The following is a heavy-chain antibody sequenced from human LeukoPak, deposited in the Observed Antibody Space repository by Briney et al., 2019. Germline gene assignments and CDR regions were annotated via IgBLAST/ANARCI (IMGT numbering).Heavy chain of an antibody. CDR3: ASQRRVELGYALNL. D-gene: IGHD1-26*01. CDR1: GFTVSSNY. J-gene: IGHJ3*01. V-gene: IGHV3-66*04. CDR2: IYSGGSA. Sequence: PGGSLTLSCAASGFTVSSNYMSWLRQAPGKGLEWVSVIYSGGSAYYADSVKGRFTISRDNSKNTLYLQMNSLRADDTAVYYCASQRRVELGYALNLWGQGTMVTVSS.